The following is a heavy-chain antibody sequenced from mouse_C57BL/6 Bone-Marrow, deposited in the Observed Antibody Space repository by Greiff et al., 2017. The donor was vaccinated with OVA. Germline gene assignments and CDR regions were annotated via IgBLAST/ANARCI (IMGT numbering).Heavy chain of an antibody. J-gene: IGHJ2*01. CDR1: GYTFTSYW. CDR2: IDPSDSYT. CDR3: ARSRGSSPYYFDY. V-gene: IGHV1-50*01. D-gene: IGHD1-1*01. Sequence: QVQLKQPGAELVKPGASVKLSCKASGYTFTSYWMQWVKQRPGQGLEWIGEIDPSDSYTNYNQKFKGKATLTVDTSSSTAYMQLSSLTSEDSAVYYFARSRGSSPYYFDYWGQGTTLTVSS.